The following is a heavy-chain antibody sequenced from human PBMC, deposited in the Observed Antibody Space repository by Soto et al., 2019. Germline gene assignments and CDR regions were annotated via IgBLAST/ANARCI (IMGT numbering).Heavy chain of an antibody. Sequence: QVQLVQSGAEVKKPGSSVKVSCKASGGTFSSYAISWVRQAPGQGLEWMGGIIPIFGTANYAQKFQGRVTITADESTSTACMELSSLRSEDTAVYYCARDRGQRVATIPMGYDGMDVGGQGTTVTGSS. J-gene: IGHJ6*02. D-gene: IGHD5-12*01. CDR1: GGTFSSYA. V-gene: IGHV1-69*01. CDR2: IIPIFGTA. CDR3: ARDRGQRVATIPMGYDGMDV.